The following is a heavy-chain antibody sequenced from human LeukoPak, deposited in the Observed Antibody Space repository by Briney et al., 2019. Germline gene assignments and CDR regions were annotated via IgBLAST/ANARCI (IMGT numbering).Heavy chain of an antibody. CDR3: ARDHLPITMVRGPIGY. J-gene: IGHJ4*02. D-gene: IGHD3-10*01. V-gene: IGHV1-18*01. CDR1: GYTFTSYG. CDR2: ISAYNGNT. Sequence: ASVKVSCKASGYTFTSYGISWVRQAPEQGLEWMGWISAYNGNTNYAQKLQGRVTMTTDTSTSTAYMELRSLRSDDTAVYYCARDHLPITMVRGPIGYWGQGTLVTVSS.